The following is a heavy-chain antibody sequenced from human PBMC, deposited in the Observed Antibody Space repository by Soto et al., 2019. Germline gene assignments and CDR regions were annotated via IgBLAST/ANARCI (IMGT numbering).Heavy chain of an antibody. CDR3: ASRVRTYAIGSDY. D-gene: IGHD2-8*01. CDR1: GFTFSNNA. Sequence: GGSLRLSCAASGFTFSNNAMDWVRQAPGKGLEWVAVISYDGSNKYIAESVKGRFTISRDNSKNTLFLQMNSLRAEDTAVYYCASRVRTYAIGSDYWGQGTLVTVSS. CDR2: ISYDGSNK. J-gene: IGHJ4*02. V-gene: IGHV3-30-3*01.